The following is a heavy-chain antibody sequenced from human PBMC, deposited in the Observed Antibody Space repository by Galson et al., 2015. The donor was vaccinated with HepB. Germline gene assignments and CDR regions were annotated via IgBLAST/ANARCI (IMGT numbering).Heavy chain of an antibody. CDR1: GFTLSSYS. J-gene: IGHJ5*02. CDR2: ISSSSSYI. V-gene: IGHV3-21*01. CDR3: ARAPRGAWDSRVAAYQKGGFDP. Sequence: SLRLSCAASGFTLSSYSMNWVRQAPGKGLEWVSSISSSSSYIYYADSVKGRFTISRDNAKNSLYLQMNSLRAEDTAVYYCARAPRGAWDSRVAAYQKGGFDPWGQGTLVTVSS. D-gene: IGHD1-26*01.